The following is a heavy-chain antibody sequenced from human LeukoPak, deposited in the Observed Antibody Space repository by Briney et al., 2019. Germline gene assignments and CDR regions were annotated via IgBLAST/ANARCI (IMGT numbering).Heavy chain of an antibody. CDR3: AKDIAGVLVTAPTSDY. CDR1: GFTFSDYG. V-gene: IGHV3-30*18. D-gene: IGHD3-22*01. CDR2: IAYDGTNK. J-gene: IGHJ4*02. Sequence: PGTSLRLSCAASGFTFSDYGMHWVRQAPGRGLEWVSLIAYDGTNKFYRDSVEGRFTISRDNSKNTLYLQMNSLKPEDTALYYCAKDIAGVLVTAPTSDYWGQGTLVTVSS.